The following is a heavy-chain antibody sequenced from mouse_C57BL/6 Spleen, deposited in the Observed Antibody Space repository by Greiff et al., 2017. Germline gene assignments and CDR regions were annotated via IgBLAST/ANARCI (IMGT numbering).Heavy chain of an antibody. D-gene: IGHD2-4*01. J-gene: IGHJ4*01. V-gene: IGHV14-4*01. Sequence: EVQLQQSGAELVRPGASVKLSCTASGFNIKDDYMHWVKQRPEQSLEWIGWIDPANGGTAYASEFQGKATITADTSSNTAYLQLSSLTSEDTAVYYCALYDYDGYWAMDDWGQGTSGTVSS. CDR2: IDPANGGT. CDR1: GFNIKDDY. CDR3: ALYDYDGYWAMDD.